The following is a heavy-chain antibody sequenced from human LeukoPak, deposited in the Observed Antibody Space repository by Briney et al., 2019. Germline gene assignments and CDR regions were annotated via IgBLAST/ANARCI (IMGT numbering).Heavy chain of an antibody. Sequence: SVKVSCKASGGTFSSYAISWVRQAPGQGLEWMGRIIPIFGTANYAQKFQGRVTITTDESTSTAYMELSSLRSEDTAVYYCARDLSDYGDYDGLDYWGQGTLVTVSS. V-gene: IGHV1-69*05. CDR3: ARDLSDYGDYDGLDY. D-gene: IGHD4-17*01. J-gene: IGHJ4*02. CDR1: GGTFSSYA. CDR2: IIPIFGTA.